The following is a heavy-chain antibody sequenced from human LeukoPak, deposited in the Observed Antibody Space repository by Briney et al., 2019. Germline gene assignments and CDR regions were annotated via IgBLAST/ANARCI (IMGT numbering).Heavy chain of an antibody. D-gene: IGHD5-18*01. V-gene: IGHV3-23*01. CDR3: TKGTIWLPFDY. J-gene: IGHJ4*02. CDR1: GFTFSNYA. Sequence: GGSLRPSCAASGFTFSNYAMSWARQAPGKGLEWVSALSGSGGSTYYADSVKGRFTISRDNSKNTLYLQMNSLRAEDTAVYYCTKGTIWLPFDYWGQGTLVTVSS. CDR2: LSGSGGST.